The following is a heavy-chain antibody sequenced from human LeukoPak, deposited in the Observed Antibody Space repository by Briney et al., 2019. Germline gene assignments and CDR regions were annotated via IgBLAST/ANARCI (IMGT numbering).Heavy chain of an antibody. V-gene: IGHV3-9*01. J-gene: IGHJ4*02. CDR1: GFTFSSYA. CDR3: AKGIFGELLYTRFDY. CDR2: ISWNSGTI. Sequence: GGSLRLSCAASGFTFSSYAMHWVRQAPGKGLEWVSGISWNSGTIGYADSVKGRFTISRDNAKSSLYLQMNSLRAEDTALYYCAKGIFGELLYTRFDYWGQGTLVTVSS. D-gene: IGHD3-10*01.